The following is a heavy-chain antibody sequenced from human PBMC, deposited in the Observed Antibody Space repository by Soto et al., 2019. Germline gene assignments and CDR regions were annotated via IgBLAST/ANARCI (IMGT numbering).Heavy chain of an antibody. V-gene: IGHV1-46*01. CDR3: ARGGKDVATIGSFDY. CDR1: GYTFTNYY. Sequence: ASVKVSCKASGYTFTNYYMHWVRQAPGQGLEWMGVIHYSGATPTYAQKFQGRVTMARDTSTSTVYVELSSLTSEDTAVYYCARGGKDVATIGSFDYWGQGTLVTVSS. CDR2: IHYSGATP. J-gene: IGHJ4*02. D-gene: IGHD3-16*01.